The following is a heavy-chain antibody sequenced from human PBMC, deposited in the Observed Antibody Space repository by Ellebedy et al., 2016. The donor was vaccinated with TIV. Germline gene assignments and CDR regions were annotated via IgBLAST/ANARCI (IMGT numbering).Heavy chain of an antibody. V-gene: IGHV4-59*01. D-gene: IGHD1-7*01. CDR3: ARRLELGSYFVY. Sequence: GSLRLSCNVSGGSISSYYWSWIRQPPGKGLEWIGNIYYSGSTNYNPSLKSRVTISADTSKNQFSLKLSSVTAADTAVYYCARRLELGSYFVYWGQGTLVTVSS. CDR1: GGSISSYY. J-gene: IGHJ4*02. CDR2: IYYSGST.